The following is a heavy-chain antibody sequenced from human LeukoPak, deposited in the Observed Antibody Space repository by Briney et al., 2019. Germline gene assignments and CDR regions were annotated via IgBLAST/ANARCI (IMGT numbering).Heavy chain of an antibody. CDR1: GYTLTELS. Sequence: ASVKVSCKVAGYTLTELSMHWVRQAPGQGLEWMGWISSYNGNTNYAQKLQGRVTMTTDTSTSTAYMELRSLRSDDTAVYYCARDLGYCSVYNCNRNWFDPWGQGTLVTVSS. D-gene: IGHD2-15*01. CDR2: ISSYNGNT. V-gene: IGHV1-18*01. CDR3: ARDLGYCSVYNCNRNWFDP. J-gene: IGHJ5*02.